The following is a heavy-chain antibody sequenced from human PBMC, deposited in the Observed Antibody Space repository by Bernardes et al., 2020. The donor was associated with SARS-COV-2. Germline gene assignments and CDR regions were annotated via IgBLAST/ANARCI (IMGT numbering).Heavy chain of an antibody. Sequence: GGSLRLSCAASGFTFSSYWMSWVRQAPGKGLEWVSGISWNSGSIGYADSVKGRFTISRDNAKNSLYLQMNSLRAEDTALYYCCGATNWFDPWGQGTLVTVSS. V-gene: IGHV3-9*01. CDR1: GFTFSSYW. J-gene: IGHJ5*02. CDR2: ISWNSGSI. CDR3: CGATNWFDP. D-gene: IGHD2-21*01.